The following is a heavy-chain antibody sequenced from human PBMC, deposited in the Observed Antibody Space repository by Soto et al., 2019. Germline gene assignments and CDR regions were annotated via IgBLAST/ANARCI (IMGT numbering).Heavy chain of an antibody. CDR2: NYYSGST. V-gene: IGHV4-31*03. Sequence: SETLSLTCTVSGGSISSGVYYCTCLRQHPGKGLEWIGYNYYSGSTYYNPSLKSRVSISAYTVKMQFSLTLASVTAADAAVYYCATSSSLFYSYLEYLGQGTLVTVSS. J-gene: IGHJ4*02. CDR1: GGSISSGVYY. CDR3: ATSSSLFYSYLEY. D-gene: IGHD6-13*01.